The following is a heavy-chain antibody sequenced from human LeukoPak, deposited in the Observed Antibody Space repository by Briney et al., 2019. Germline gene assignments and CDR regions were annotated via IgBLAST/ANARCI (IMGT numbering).Heavy chain of an antibody. CDR2: IYDSGSI. Sequence: SQTLSLTCTVSGGSISSGGYYWSWIRQHPGKGLEWIGYIYDSGSIYYNPSLKSRITLSIDTSKRQFSLRLSSVTAADTAVYHCARAAAGITGPFDYWGQGTLVTVSS. D-gene: IGHD6-13*01. J-gene: IGHJ4*02. V-gene: IGHV4-31*03. CDR1: GGSISSGGYY. CDR3: ARAAAGITGPFDY.